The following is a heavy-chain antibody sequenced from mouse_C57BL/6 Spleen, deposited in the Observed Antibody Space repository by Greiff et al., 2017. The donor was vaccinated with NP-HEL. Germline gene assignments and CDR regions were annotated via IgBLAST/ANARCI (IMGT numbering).Heavy chain of an antibody. CDR1: GYAFSSSW. Sequence: QVQLMQSGPELVQPGASVKLSCKASGYAFSSSWMNWVQQRPGKGLEWVARLSLGDGDTNYNGKFKGKATLTADKSASTAYMQLSSLTSEDSAVYFCARAGSTPYYAMDYWGQGTSVTVSS. V-gene: IGHV1-82*01. CDR3: ARAGSTPYYAMDY. J-gene: IGHJ4*01. CDR2: LSLGDGDT. D-gene: IGHD1-1*01.